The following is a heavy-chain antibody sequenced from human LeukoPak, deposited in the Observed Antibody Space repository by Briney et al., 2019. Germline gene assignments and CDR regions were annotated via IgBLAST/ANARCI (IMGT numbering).Heavy chain of an antibody. CDR1: GGSISSYY. CDR3: ARGAIVPAAIDY. CDR2: VYYSGST. D-gene: IGHD2-2*01. J-gene: IGHJ4*02. Sequence: PETLSLTCTVSGGSISSYYWSWIRQPPGKGLEWIGYVYYSGSTNYNPSLKSRVTISVDTSKNQFSLKVNSVTAADTAVYYCARGAIVPAAIDYWGQGTLVTVSS. V-gene: IGHV4-59*01.